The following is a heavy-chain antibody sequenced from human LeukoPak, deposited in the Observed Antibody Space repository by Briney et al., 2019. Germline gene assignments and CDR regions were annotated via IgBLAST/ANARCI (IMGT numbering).Heavy chain of an antibody. CDR3: ARRAVNYLGDYYYMDV. CDR2: ISAYNGNT. D-gene: IGHD1-7*01. CDR1: GYTFTSYG. Sequence: ASVKVSCKASGYTFTSYGISWVRQAPGQGLEWMGWISAYNGNTNYAQKLQGRVTMTTDKSTSTAYVELSSLRSEDTAVYYCARRAVNYLGDYYYMDVWGKGTTVTVSS. V-gene: IGHV1-18*01. J-gene: IGHJ6*03.